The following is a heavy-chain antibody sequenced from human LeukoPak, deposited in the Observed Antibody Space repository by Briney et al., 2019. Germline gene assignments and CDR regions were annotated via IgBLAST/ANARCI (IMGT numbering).Heavy chain of an antibody. V-gene: IGHV3-21*01. CDR2: ISSSSSYI. CDR1: GFTFSSYS. J-gene: IGHJ4*02. D-gene: IGHD2-15*01. CDR3: ARDSSPLGGSCYGD. Sequence: GRSLRLSCAASGFTFSSYSMNWVRQAPGKGLEWVSSISSSSSYIYYADSVKGRFTISRDNAKNSLYLQMNSLRAEDTAVYYCARDSSPLGGSCYGDWGQGTLVTVSS.